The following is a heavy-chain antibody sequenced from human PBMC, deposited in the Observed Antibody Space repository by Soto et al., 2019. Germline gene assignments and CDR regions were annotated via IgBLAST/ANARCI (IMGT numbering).Heavy chain of an antibody. D-gene: IGHD5-12*01. CDR1: GFTFSSYA. CDR2: ISGSGGST. CDR3: AKGRSYSGYDRVGLYY. V-gene: IGHV3-23*01. J-gene: IGHJ4*02. Sequence: EVQLLESGGGLVQPGGSLRLSCAASGFTFSSYAMSWVRQAPGKGLEWVSAISGSGGSTYYADSVKGRFTISRDNSKNTLYLKMNSLRAEDTALYYCAKGRSYSGYDRVGLYYWGQGPLATVSS.